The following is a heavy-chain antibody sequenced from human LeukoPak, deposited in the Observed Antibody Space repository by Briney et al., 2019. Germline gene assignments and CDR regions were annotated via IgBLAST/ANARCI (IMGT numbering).Heavy chain of an antibody. D-gene: IGHD3-22*01. V-gene: IGHV1-2*02. CDR2: INPNSGGT. J-gene: IGHJ4*02. CDR3: ARASHYYDSSGSFDY. Sequence: ASVKVSCKPSGYAFTGYYIHWVRQAPGQGLEWMGWINPNSGGTKYAQKFQGRVTMTRDTSISTVYMELSSLRSEDTAVYYCARASHYYDSSGSFDYWGQGTLVTVSS. CDR1: GYAFTGYY.